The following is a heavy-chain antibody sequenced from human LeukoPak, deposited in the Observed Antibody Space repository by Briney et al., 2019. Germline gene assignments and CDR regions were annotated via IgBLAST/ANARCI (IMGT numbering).Heavy chain of an antibody. CDR2: ISVSGENT. D-gene: IGHD3-10*01. CDR1: GFTFSSYA. CDR3: AKYGSGSYYNGLY. J-gene: IGHJ4*02. V-gene: IGHV3-23*01. Sequence: GGSLRLSCAASGFTFSSYAMTWVRQAPGKGLQWVSTISVSGENTYYADSVKGRFTISRDISKSTLYLQMKSLRDEDTAVYYCAKYGSGSYYNGLYWGQGTLVTVSS.